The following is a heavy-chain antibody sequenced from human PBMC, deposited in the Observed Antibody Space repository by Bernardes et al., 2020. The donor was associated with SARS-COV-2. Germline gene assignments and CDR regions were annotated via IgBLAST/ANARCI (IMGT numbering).Heavy chain of an antibody. V-gene: IGHV3-9*01. D-gene: IGHD5-18*01. J-gene: IGHJ4*02. CDR2: ISWNSGSI. CDR1: GFTFDDYA. Sequence: GGSLRLSCAASGFTFDDYAMHWVRQAPGKGLEWVSGISWNSGSIGYADSVKGRFTISRDNAKNSLYLQMNSLRAEDTALYYCAPDMGRDTAMVFDYWGQGTLVTVSS. CDR3: APDMGRDTAMVFDY.